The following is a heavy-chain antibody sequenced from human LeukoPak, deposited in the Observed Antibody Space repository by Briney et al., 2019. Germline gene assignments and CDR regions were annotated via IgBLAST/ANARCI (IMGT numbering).Heavy chain of an antibody. V-gene: IGHV3-23*01. CDR3: AKSPGVSVASADTGMFDY. J-gene: IGHJ4*02. D-gene: IGHD6-13*01. Sequence: PGGSLRLSCAASGFTFSGYAMSWVRQAPGKGLEWVSVISGSGGSTYYADSVKGRFTISRDNYKNTLYLQMKSLRAEDTAVYYCAKSPGVSVASADTGMFDYWRQGTLVTVSS. CDR1: GFTFSGYA. CDR2: ISGSGGST.